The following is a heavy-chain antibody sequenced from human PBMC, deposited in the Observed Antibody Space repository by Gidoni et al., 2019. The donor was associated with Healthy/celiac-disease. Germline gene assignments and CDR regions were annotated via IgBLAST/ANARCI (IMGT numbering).Heavy chain of an antibody. CDR2: IYWDDDK. J-gene: IGHJ4*02. CDR1: GFSLSTSGVG. D-gene: IGHD4-17*01. Sequence: QITLKESGPTLVKPTQTLTLTCTFSGFSLSTSGVGVGWIRQPPGKALEWLALIYWDDDKRYSPSLKSRLTITKVTSKNQVVLTMTNMDPVDTATYYCAHRLTTVTTTLGFDYWGQGTLVTVSS. V-gene: IGHV2-5*02. CDR3: AHRLTTVTTTLGFDY.